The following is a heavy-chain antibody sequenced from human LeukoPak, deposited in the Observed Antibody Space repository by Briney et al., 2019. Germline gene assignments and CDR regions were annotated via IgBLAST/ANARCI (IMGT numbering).Heavy chain of an antibody. D-gene: IGHD2-15*01. J-gene: IGHJ3*02. CDR2: IYYSGKT. Sequence: SETLSLTCTVSGGSISRSQYYWAWIRQPPEKGLEWIGTIYYSGKTFYNPSLKSRVTISVDTSKNQFSLKLSSVTAADTAVYYCARDRRPRYCSGGSCRYEDAFDIWGQGTMVTVSS. V-gene: IGHV4-39*07. CDR3: ARDRRPRYCSGGSCRYEDAFDI. CDR1: GGSISRSQYY.